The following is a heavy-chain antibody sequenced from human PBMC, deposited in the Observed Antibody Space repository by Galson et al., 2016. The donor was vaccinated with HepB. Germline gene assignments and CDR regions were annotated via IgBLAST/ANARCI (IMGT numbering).Heavy chain of an antibody. D-gene: IGHD3-10*01. Sequence: SETLSLTCSVSGGSISSYYWTWIRQPPGKGLEWIGYVYYSGSTNYNPSLKSRVNISIDTSKNQFSLRLHSATTADTAVYYCARCGGSSFHYYYGLDVWGQGTTVAVSS. CDR1: GGSISSYY. J-gene: IGHJ6*02. CDR3: ARCGGSSFHYYYGLDV. V-gene: IGHV4-59*01. CDR2: VYYSGST.